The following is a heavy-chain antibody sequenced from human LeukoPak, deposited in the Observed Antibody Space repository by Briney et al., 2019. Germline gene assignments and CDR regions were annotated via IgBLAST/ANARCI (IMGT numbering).Heavy chain of an antibody. CDR3: AREVSSVMVRGHAFDI. CDR2: IYTSGST. J-gene: IGHJ3*02. Sequence: PSETLSLTCTVSGYSISSGYYWGWIRQPAGKGLEWIGRIYTSGSTNYNPSLKSRVTMSVDTSKNQFSLKLSSVTAADTAVYYCAREVSSVMVRGHAFDIWGQGTMVTVSS. CDR1: GYSISSGYY. V-gene: IGHV4-4*07. D-gene: IGHD3-10*01.